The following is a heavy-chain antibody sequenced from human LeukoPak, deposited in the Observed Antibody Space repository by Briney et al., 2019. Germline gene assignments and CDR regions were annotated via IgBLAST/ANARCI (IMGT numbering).Heavy chain of an antibody. D-gene: IGHD3-10*01. J-gene: IGHJ5*02. CDR3: ARAGYYYGSGSYYPQYNWFDP. CDR2: IYYSGST. CDR1: GGSISSSSYF. V-gene: IGHV4-39*01. Sequence: SETLSLTCIVSGGSISSSSYFWGWIRQPPGKGLEWIGSIYYSGSTYYNPSLKSRVTISVDTSKNQFSLKLSSVTAADTAVYYCARAGYYYGSGSYYPQYNWFDPWGQGTLVTVSS.